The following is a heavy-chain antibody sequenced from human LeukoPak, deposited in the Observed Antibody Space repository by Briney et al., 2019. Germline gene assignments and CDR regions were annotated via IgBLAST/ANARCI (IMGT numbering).Heavy chain of an antibody. CDR1: GGTFSSYA. V-gene: IGHV1-69*13. J-gene: IGHJ4*02. Sequence: ASVKVSCKASGGTFSSYAISWVRQAPGQGLEWMGGIIPIFGTANYAQEFQGRVTITANESTSTAYMELSSLRSEDTAVYYCARDRYRAYCGGDCYPDHYWGQGTLVTVSS. CDR3: ARDRYRAYCGGDCYPDHY. D-gene: IGHD2-21*01. CDR2: IIPIFGTA.